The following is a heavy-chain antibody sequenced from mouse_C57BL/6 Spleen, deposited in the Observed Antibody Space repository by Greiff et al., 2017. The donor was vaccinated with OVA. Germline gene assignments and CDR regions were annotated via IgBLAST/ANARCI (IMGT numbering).Heavy chain of an antibody. CDR3: ARPSNWYFDV. V-gene: IGHV1-52*01. Sequence: QVQLQQPGAELVRPGSSVKLSCKASGYTFTSYWMHWVKQRPIQGLEWIGNIDPSDSATHYNQKFKDKATLTVDKSSSTAYMQLSSLTSEDSAVYYCARPSNWYFDVWGTGTTVTVSS. CDR2: IDPSDSAT. J-gene: IGHJ1*03. CDR1: GYTFTSYW.